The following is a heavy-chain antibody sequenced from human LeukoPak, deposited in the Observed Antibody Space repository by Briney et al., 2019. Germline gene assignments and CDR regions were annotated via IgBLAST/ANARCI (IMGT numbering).Heavy chain of an antibody. V-gene: IGHV3-49*04. D-gene: IGHD2-2*01. CDR1: GFTFGDYA. Sequence: GGSLRLSCTASGFTFGDYAMAWVRQAPGRGLEWVGFIRSNTYGGTTEYAASVKGGFTISRDDSKSIAYLQMNSLKTDDTAVYYCTVERSSTYRAHLDHRGQGTLVTVSS. CDR2: IRSNTYGGTT. CDR3: TVERSSTYRAHLDH. J-gene: IGHJ4*02.